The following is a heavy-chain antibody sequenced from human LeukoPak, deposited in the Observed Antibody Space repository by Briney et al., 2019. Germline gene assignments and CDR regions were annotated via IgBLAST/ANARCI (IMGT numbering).Heavy chain of an antibody. J-gene: IGHJ6*03. CDR2: ISSSGTTT. Sequence: GGSLRLSCAASGFTFSTYSMNWVRQAPGKGLEWLSYISSSGTTTFYADSVEGRFTISRDNAKNSLYLQMNSLRAEDTAVYYCARDKTAQLDNYYYYMDVWGKGTTVTISS. CDR1: GFTFSTYS. V-gene: IGHV3-48*04. D-gene: IGHD6-13*01. CDR3: ARDKTAQLDNYYYYMDV.